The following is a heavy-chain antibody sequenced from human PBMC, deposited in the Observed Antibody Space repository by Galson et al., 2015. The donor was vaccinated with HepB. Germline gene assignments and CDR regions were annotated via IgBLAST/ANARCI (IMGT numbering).Heavy chain of an antibody. CDR2: ISSSSSYI. D-gene: IGHD6-19*01. V-gene: IGHV3-21*01. CDR3: ARGPINSSGWLVDY. CDR1: GFAFSSYS. J-gene: IGHJ4*02. Sequence: SLRLSCAASGFAFSSYSMNWVRQAPGKGLEWVSSISSSSSYIHYADSVKGRFTISRDNAKNSLYLQMNSLRAEDTAVYYCARGPINSSGWLVDYWGQGTLVTVSS.